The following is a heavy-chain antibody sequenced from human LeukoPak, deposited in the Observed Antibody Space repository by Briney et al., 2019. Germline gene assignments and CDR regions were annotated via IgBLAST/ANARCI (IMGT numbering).Heavy chain of an antibody. V-gene: IGHV4-59*01. J-gene: IGHJ4*02. CDR3: ARSDTHHIHSSSWHFDY. Sequence: TSEALSLTCSVSGGSIGTNYWSWIRQVPGKGLEWTGYSSYSGSSNYNPSLKSRVTISVDTSKTQFSLYLNSVTAADTAVYYCARSDTHHIHSSSWHFDYWGQGTLVTVSS. CDR2: SSYSGSS. CDR1: GGSIGTNY. D-gene: IGHD6-13*01.